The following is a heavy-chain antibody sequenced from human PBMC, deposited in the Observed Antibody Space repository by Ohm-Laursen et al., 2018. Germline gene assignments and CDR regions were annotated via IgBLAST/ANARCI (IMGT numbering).Heavy chain of an antibody. J-gene: IGHJ4*02. D-gene: IGHD3-10*01. CDR3: ARDSSGSGGDSDY. V-gene: IGHV3-11*01. CDR2: ISSGSVTI. CDR1: GFIFGDYS. Sequence: SLRLSCTASGFIFGDYSMTWIRQAPGKGLAWVSYISSGSVTIHYADSVRGRFTISRDNAKDSLFLQMNSLRAEDTAVYSCARDSSGSGGDSDYWGQGTLVTVSS.